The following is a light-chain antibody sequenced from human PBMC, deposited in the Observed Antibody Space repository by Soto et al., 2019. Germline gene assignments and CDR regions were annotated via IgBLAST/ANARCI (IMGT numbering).Light chain of an antibody. J-gene: IGKJ5*01. CDR3: QQRNMWPIT. V-gene: IGKV3-15*01. CDR2: GAS. CDR1: QSVSSN. Sequence: EIVMTPSPATLSVSPVERATLSCRASQSVSSNLAWYQQKPGQAPRLLIYGASTRATGVPARFSGSGSGTDFTLTISRLEPEDSAVYYCQQRNMWPITFGQGTHDWRL.